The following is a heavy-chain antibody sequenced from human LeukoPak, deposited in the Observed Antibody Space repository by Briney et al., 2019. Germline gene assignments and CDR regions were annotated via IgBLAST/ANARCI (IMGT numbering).Heavy chain of an antibody. J-gene: IGHJ4*02. CDR2: ISAYNGNT. CDR1: GYTFTSYG. D-gene: IGHD3-16*02. Sequence: ASVKVSYKASGYTFTSYGISWVRQAPGQGLEWMGWISAYNGNTNYAQKLQGRVTMTTDTSTSTAYMELRSLRSDDTAVYYCARVPHRHHYDYVWGSYRYGYYFDYWGQGTLVTVSS. CDR3: ARVPHRHHYDYVWGSYRYGYYFDY. V-gene: IGHV1-18*01.